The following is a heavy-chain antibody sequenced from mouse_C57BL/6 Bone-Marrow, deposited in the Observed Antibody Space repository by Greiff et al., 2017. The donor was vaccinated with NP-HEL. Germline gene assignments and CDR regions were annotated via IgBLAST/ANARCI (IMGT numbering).Heavy chain of an antibody. D-gene: IGHD2-1*01. CDR1: GYTFTDYE. Sequence: VQLQQSGAELVRPGASVTLSCKASGYTFTDYEMHWVKQTPVHGLEWIGAIDPETGGTAYNQKFKGKAILTADKSSSTAYMKLRSLTSEDSAVYYCTRDYGNYGNAMDYWGQGTSVTVSS. J-gene: IGHJ4*01. CDR3: TRDYGNYGNAMDY. CDR2: IDPETGGT. V-gene: IGHV1-15*01.